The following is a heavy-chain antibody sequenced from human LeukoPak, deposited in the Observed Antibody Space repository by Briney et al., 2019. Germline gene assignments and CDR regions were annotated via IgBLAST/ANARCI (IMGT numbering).Heavy chain of an antibody. J-gene: IGHJ4*02. CDR3: ARRGGDFHTGIVFDN. D-gene: IGHD3-16*01. V-gene: IGHV4-39*07. CDR1: GGSISSSLYH. CDR2: IYYTGTT. Sequence: SETLSLTCAVSGGSISSSLYHWGWIRQPPGKGLEWIGNIYYTGTTNYSPSLKSRLTLSIDTSRSQSSLKLTSVTAADTAVYYCARRGGDFHTGIVFDNWGQGSLVTVSS.